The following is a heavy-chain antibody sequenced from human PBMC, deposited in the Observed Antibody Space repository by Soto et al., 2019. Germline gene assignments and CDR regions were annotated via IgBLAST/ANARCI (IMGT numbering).Heavy chain of an antibody. CDR1: GGTFSSYA. Sequence: QVQLMQSGSEVQKPGSSVKFPCKASGGTFSSYAISWVRQAPGQGLEWMGGIIPIFGTANYAQKFQGRVTITAAEATSTAYMELSSLRSEDTAVYYCARGQRTPTVWFEHWGQGTLVTVSS. CDR3: ARGQRTPTVWFEH. J-gene: IGHJ5*02. D-gene: IGHD1-26*01. V-gene: IGHV1-69*01. CDR2: IIPIFGTA.